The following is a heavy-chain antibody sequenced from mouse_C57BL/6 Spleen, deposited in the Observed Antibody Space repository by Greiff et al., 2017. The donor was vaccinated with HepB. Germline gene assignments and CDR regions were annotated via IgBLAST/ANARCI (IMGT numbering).Heavy chain of an antibody. J-gene: IGHJ2*01. D-gene: IGHD1-1*01. V-gene: IGHV1-55*01. CDR3: ARWGYYGSEYYFDY. CDR1: GYTFTSYW. CDR2: IYPGSGST. Sequence: VKLQQPGAELVKPGASVKMSCKASGYTFTSYWITWVKQRPGQGLEWIGDIYPGSGSTNYNEKFKSKATLTVDTSSSTAYMQLSSLTSEDSAVYYCARWGYYGSEYYFDYWGQGTTLTVSS.